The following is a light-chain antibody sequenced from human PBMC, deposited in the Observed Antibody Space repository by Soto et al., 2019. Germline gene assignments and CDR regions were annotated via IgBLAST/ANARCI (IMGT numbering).Light chain of an antibody. Sequence: QSVLTQPPSVSGAPGQRVTISCTGSSSNIGAGYDVHWYQQLPGPAPKLLIYGNSNRPSGVPDRFSGSKSGTSASLAITGLQAEDEADYYCQSYDSSLSVLFGGGTKPIVL. J-gene: IGLJ2*01. CDR1: SSNIGAGYD. V-gene: IGLV1-40*01. CDR2: GNS. CDR3: QSYDSSLSVL.